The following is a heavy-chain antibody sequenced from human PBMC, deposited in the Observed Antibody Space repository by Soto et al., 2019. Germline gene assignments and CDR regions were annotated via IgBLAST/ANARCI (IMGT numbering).Heavy chain of an antibody. Sequence: PSETLSLTCAVSGGSISSSNWWSWVRQPPGKGLEWIGEIYYSGSTNYNPSLKSRVTISVDTSKNQFSLKLSSVTAADTAVYYCARLLYGLGRWFAPWGQGTLVPASS. CDR3: ARLLYGLGRWFAP. V-gene: IGHV4-4*02. CDR1: GGSISSSNW. D-gene: IGHD3-10*01. J-gene: IGHJ5*02. CDR2: IYYSGST.